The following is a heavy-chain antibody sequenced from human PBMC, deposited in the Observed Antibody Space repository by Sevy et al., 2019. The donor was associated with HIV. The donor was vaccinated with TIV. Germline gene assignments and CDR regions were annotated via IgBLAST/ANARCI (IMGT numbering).Heavy chain of an antibody. D-gene: IGHD3-9*01. J-gene: IGHJ4*02. CDR3: AKNIWTGYYVPHGY. CDR2: ISNDGSNK. V-gene: IGHV3-30*02. Sequence: GGSLRFSCAASGFSFRNYGMHWVRQAPGKGLEWVAFISNDGSNKYYADSVKGRFTISRDNSQNTLYLQVNNVRADDTAVFYCAKNIWTGYYVPHGYWGQGTLVTVSS. CDR1: GFSFRNYG.